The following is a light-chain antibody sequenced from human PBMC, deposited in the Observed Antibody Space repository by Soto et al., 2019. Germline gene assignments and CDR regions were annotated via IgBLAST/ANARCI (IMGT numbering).Light chain of an antibody. CDR1: QSVNSSY. J-gene: IGKJ5*01. V-gene: IGKV3-20*01. Sequence: EIVLTQSPGTLSLSPGERFXXSCRASQSVNSSYLAWYQHKPGQAPRLLIYGASTRATGIPDRFSGSGSGTDFTLTISRLEPEDFAVFYCQQYGTSEIIFGQGTRLEIK. CDR3: QQYGTSEII. CDR2: GAS.